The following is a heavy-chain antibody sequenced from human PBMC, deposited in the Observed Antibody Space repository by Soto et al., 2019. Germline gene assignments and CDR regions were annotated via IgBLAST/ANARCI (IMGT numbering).Heavy chain of an antibody. CDR2: ISGGGSMI. CDR1: GFIFSDYY. CDR3: ASSRFLEWLSVADY. D-gene: IGHD3-3*01. V-gene: IGHV3-11*01. J-gene: IGHJ4*02. Sequence: QVQLVESGGGLVKPGGSLRLSCAASGFIFSDYYMSRIRQAPGKGLEWVSYISGGGSMIHYADSVRGRFTISRDNAKNSLFLQMNSLRAEDTAVYYCASSRFLEWLSVADYWGQGTRVTVSS.